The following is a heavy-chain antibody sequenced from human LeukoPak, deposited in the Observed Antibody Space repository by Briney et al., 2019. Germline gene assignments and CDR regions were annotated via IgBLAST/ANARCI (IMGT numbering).Heavy chain of an antibody. V-gene: IGHV4-34*01. CDR1: GGSFSGYY. CDR2: INHSGST. CDR3: ARHTITMIVVVIRYYFDY. Sequence: PSETLSLTCAVYGGSFSGYYWSWIRQPPGKGLEWIGEINHSGSTNYNPSLKSRVTISVDTSKNQFSLKLSSVTAADTAVYYCARHTITMIVVVIRYYFDYWGQGTLVTVSS. D-gene: IGHD3-22*01. J-gene: IGHJ4*02.